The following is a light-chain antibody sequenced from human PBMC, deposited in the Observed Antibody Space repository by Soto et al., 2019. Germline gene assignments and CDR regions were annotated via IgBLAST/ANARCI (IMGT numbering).Light chain of an antibody. CDR2: GAS. CDR1: QAISHY. CDR3: QQYNSYPLT. J-gene: IGKJ4*01. Sequence: DIQMTQSPSAMSASVGDRVTITCRASQAISHYLAWFHQRPGKVPKRLIYGASTLESGVPSRFSGSGSGTEFTLTISSLQPEDFGTYYCQQYNSYPLTFGGGTKVEIK. V-gene: IGKV1-17*03.